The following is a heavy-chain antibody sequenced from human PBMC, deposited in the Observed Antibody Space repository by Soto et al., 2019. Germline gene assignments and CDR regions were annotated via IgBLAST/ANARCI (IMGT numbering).Heavy chain of an antibody. J-gene: IGHJ6*02. D-gene: IGHD3-3*01. V-gene: IGHV4-30-4*01. CDR2: IYYSGTT. Sequence: QLRESGPGLVKPSHTLSLTCTVSGTPINSADFYWTWIRQPPGKCLEWIGYIYYSGTTFHNPSLRSRISMSVDTSKNQFSLRLNYVTAADTAVYYCDRVYDFAGFSPYGLDVWGQGTTVTVSS. CDR3: DRVYDFAGFSPYGLDV. CDR1: GTPINSADFY.